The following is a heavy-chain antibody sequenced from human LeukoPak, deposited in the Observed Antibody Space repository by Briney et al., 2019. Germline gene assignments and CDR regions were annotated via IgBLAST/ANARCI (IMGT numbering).Heavy chain of an antibody. J-gene: IGHJ5*02. CDR2: INPNSGGT. D-gene: IGHD3-10*01. CDR3: ARDTRHGVTWFDP. V-gene: IGHV1-2*02. CDR1: GYTFTSYY. Sequence: ASVKVSCKASGYTFTSYYMHWVRQAPGQGLEWMGWINPNSGGTNYAQKFQGRVTMTRDTSISTAYMELSRLRSDDTAVYYCARDTRHGVTWFDPWGQGTLVTVSS.